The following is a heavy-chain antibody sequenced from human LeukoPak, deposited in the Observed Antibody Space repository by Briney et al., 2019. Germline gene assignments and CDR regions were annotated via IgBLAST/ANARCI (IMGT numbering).Heavy chain of an antibody. CDR2: ISGSGGST. CDR1: GFTFSSYA. D-gene: IGHD3-22*01. Sequence: GGTLRLSCAASGFTFSSYAMSWVRQAPGKGLEWVSAISGSGGSTYYADSVKGRFTISRDNAKNTLYLQMNSLRAEDTAVYYCAKDLGYYDSSGTYYYMDVWGKGTTVTVSS. V-gene: IGHV3-23*01. J-gene: IGHJ6*03. CDR3: AKDLGYYDSSGTYYYMDV.